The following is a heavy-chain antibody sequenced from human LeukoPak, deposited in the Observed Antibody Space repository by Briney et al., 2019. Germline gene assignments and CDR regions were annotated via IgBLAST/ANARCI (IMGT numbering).Heavy chain of an antibody. CDR2: MNPNSGNT. Sequence: AASVEVSCKASGYTFTSYDINWVRQATGQGLEWMGWMNPNSGNTGYAQKFQGRVTMTRNTSISTAYMELSSLRSEDTAVYYCARAPVTIFGVVGEYMDVWGKGTTVTVSS. CDR3: ARAPVTIFGVVGEYMDV. CDR1: GYTFTSYD. J-gene: IGHJ6*03. V-gene: IGHV1-8*01. D-gene: IGHD3-3*01.